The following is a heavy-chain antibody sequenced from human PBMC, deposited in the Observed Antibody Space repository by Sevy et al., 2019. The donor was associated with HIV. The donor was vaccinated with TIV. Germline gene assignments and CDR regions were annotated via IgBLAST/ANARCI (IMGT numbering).Heavy chain of an antibody. CDR1: GFTFSSYA. D-gene: IGHD1-20*01. V-gene: IGHV3-23*01. Sequence: GGSLRLSCAASGFTFSSYAMSWVRQAPGKGLEWVSAISGSGGSTYYADSVKGRFTISRDNSKNTLYLQMNSLRAEDTVVYYCAKDGYKPSVGDENYYYYYMDVWGKVTTVTASS. CDR2: ISGSGGST. CDR3: AKDGYKPSVGDENYYYYYMDV. J-gene: IGHJ6*03.